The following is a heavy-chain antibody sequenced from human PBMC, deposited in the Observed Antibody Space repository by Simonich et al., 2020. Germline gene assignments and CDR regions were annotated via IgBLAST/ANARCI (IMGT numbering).Heavy chain of an antibody. CDR1: GFTFSSYW. CDR3: ARDGLGTAYYYYMDV. J-gene: IGHJ6*03. Sequence: EVQLVESGGGLVQPGGSLRLCCAASGFTFSSYWMSWVRQGPGKVLDWVAKIKKDGSEKYYVDSVKGRFTISRDIAKISLYLQMNSLRAEDTSVYYCARDGLGTAYYYYMDVWGKGTTVTVSS. CDR2: IKKDGSEK. V-gene: IGHV3-7*01. D-gene: IGHD7-27*01.